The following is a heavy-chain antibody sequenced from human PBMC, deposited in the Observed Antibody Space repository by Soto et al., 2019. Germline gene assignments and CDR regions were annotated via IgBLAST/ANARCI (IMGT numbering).Heavy chain of an antibody. CDR3: ARDRNVHGDLHDY. J-gene: IGHJ4*02. CDR2: IKQDGSEK. D-gene: IGHD4-17*01. CDR1: GFTFSSYW. Sequence: GGSLRLSCAASGFTFSSYWMSWVRQAPGKGLEWVANIKQDGSEKYYVDSVKGRFTISRDNAKNSLYLQMNSLRAEDTAVYYCARDRNVHGDLHDYWGQGTLVTVSS. V-gene: IGHV3-7*05.